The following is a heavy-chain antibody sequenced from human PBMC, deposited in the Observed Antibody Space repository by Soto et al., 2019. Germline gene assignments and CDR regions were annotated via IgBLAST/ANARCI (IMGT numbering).Heavy chain of an antibody. D-gene: IGHD5-18*01. CDR1: GYTFYSHS. V-gene: IGHV1-18*01. CDR3: ARCIQQDYYYGMDV. CDR2: ISADNSNT. J-gene: IGHJ6*02. Sequence: QAQLVQSGAEVKKPGASVKVSCKASGYTFYSHSISWVRQAPGQGLEWMGRISADNSNTKYAQKFRGRVTMTTDTSTSTVYMELRNLRSDDTAVYYCARCIQQDYYYGMDVWDQGTTVTVSS.